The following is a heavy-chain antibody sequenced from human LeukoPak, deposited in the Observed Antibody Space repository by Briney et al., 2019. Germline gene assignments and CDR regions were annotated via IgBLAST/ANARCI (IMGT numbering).Heavy chain of an antibody. V-gene: IGHV1-18*01. CDR1: GYTFTSYG. CDR2: ISAYNGNT. Sequence: ASVTVSCKASGYTFTSYGISWVRQAPGQGLEWMGWISAYNGNTNYAQKLQGRVTMTTDTSTSTAYMELRSLRSDDTAVYYCARDYPYYYDSSGYYSTRGDAFDIWGQGTMVTVSS. D-gene: IGHD3-22*01. J-gene: IGHJ3*02. CDR3: ARDYPYYYDSSGYYSTRGDAFDI.